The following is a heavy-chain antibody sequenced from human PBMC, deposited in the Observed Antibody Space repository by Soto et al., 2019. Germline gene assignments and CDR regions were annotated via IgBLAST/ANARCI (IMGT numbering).Heavy chain of an antibody. J-gene: IGHJ4*02. D-gene: IGHD3-22*01. CDR2: INSDGSST. Sequence: EVQLVESGGGLVQPGGSLRLSCADSGFTFSSYWMHWVRQAPGKGLVWVSRINSDGSSTNYAESVKGRFTISRDNAKNTLYLEMNSLRVEDTAVYYCARKDIYESSGDYYWGQGTLVTVSS. V-gene: IGHV3-74*01. CDR3: ARKDIYESSGDYY. CDR1: GFTFSSYW.